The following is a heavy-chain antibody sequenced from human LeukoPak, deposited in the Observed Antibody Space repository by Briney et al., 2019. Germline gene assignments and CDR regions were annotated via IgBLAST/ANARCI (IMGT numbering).Heavy chain of an antibody. Sequence: SETLSLTCTVSGGSVSSGSYYWSWIRQPPGKGLEWIGYIYYSGSTYYNPSLKSRVTISVDTSKNQFSLKLSSVTAADTAVYYCAREGDSSGYYRDCAFDIWGQGTMVTVSS. CDR3: AREGDSSGYYRDCAFDI. D-gene: IGHD3-22*01. V-gene: IGHV4-61*01. CDR2: IYYSGST. J-gene: IGHJ3*02. CDR1: GGSVSSGSYY.